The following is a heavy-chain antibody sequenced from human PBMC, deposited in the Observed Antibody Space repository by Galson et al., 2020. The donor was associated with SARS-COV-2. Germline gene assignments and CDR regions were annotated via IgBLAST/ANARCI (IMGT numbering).Heavy chain of an antibody. Sequence: KISCKASGGTFSSYAISWVRQAPGQGLEWMGGIIPIFGTANYAQKFQGRVTITADESTSTAYMELSSLRSEDTAVYYCASGPAYYYGSVSYPSNYYCYGMDVWGQGTTVTVSS. J-gene: IGHJ6*02. CDR1: GGTFSSYA. V-gene: IGHV1-69*01. CDR2: IIPIFGTA. CDR3: ASGPAYYYGSVSYPSNYYCYGMDV. D-gene: IGHD3-10*01.